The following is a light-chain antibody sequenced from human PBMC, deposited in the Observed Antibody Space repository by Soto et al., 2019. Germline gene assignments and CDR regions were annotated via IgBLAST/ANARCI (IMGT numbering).Light chain of an antibody. Sequence: QSVLTQPASVSGSPGQSITISCTGTSSDVGGYNYVSWYQQHPGKAPKLMIYEVSKRPSGVSNRFSGSKSGNTASLTISGLQAEDEADYYCCSYAGSSTPDVFGTGTKLTVL. CDR2: EVS. CDR3: CSYAGSSTPDV. J-gene: IGLJ1*01. V-gene: IGLV2-23*02. CDR1: SSDVGGYNY.